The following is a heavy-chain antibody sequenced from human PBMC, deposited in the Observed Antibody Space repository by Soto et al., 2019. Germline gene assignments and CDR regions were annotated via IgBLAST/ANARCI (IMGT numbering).Heavy chain of an antibody. CDR1: GFTFSSCD. V-gene: IGHV3-33*01. CDR2: IWYDGSNK. D-gene: IGHD3-22*01. J-gene: IGHJ6*02. Sequence: GGALRLSCAASGFTFSSCDMHWVRQAPGKGLEWVAVIWYDGSNKYYADSVKGRFTISRDNSKNTLYLQMNSLRAEDTAVYYCAALSGSSGYYHDYYYGMDVWGQGTTVTVSS. CDR3: AALSGSSGYYHDYYYGMDV.